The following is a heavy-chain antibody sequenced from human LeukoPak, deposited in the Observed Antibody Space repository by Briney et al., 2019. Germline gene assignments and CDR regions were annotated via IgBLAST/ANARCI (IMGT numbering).Heavy chain of an antibody. J-gene: IGHJ3*02. CDR3: ARDLVTVTKGFDI. CDR1: DDSFSSHY. D-gene: IGHD4-17*01. V-gene: IGHV4-59*11. Sequence: SETLSLTCAVSDDSFSSHYWTWIRQPPGKGLEWMGYISYIGTTNYNPSLKSRVTTSIDTSKNQFSLKLSSVTAADTAVYYCARDLVTVTKGFDIWGQGTMVSVSS. CDR2: ISYIGTT.